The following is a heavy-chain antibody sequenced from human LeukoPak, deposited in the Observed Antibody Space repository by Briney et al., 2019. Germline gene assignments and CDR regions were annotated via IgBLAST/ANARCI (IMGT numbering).Heavy chain of an antibody. V-gene: IGHV4-38-2*02. J-gene: IGHJ6*03. Sequence: SETLSLTCTVSGFSISSGYFWGWIRQPPGKGLEWIGSIYHSGSTNYNPSLKSRVTLSVDTSKTQFSLRLSSVTAADTAVYYCAREDSGSYYNYYYFYMDVWGKGTTVTISS. D-gene: IGHD3-10*01. CDR1: GFSISSGYF. CDR2: IYHSGST. CDR3: AREDSGSYYNYYYFYMDV.